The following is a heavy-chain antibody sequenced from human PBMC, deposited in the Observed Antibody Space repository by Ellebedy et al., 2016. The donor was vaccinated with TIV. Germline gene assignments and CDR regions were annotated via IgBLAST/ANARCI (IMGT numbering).Heavy chain of an antibody. CDR1: GGSFSGNY. CDR2: INDRGST. CDR3: ARGALAILGVVTGYYGLDV. J-gene: IGHJ6*02. D-gene: IGHD3-3*01. V-gene: IGHV4-34*01. Sequence: MPSETLSLTCAVYGGSFSGNYWSRIRQPPGKGLEWIGEINDRGSTNYNPSLKSRVTISVDMSKNQFSLKLTSVSAADTAVYYCARGALAILGVVTGYYGLDVWGQGTTVTVSS.